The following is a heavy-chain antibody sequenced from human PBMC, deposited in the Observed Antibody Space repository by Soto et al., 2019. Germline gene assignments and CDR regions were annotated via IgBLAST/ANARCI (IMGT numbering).Heavy chain of an antibody. CDR2: IDAVGRTR. D-gene: IGHD3-9*01. Sequence: EVQLVESGGGLVQPGGSLRLSCAASGFTFSTYWMHWVRQAPGKGLVWVARIDAVGRTRNYADSVKGRFTISRDNSKNTLCLQMNSLRADDAAVYSCVRRQYDVFTGYLYYFDSWGRGTLVTVSS. CDR1: GFTFSTYW. J-gene: IGHJ4*02. V-gene: IGHV3-74*01. CDR3: VRRQYDVFTGYLYYFDS.